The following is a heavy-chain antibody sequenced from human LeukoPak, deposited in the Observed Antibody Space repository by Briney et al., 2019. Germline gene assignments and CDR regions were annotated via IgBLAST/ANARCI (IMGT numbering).Heavy chain of an antibody. CDR1: GFTFSSYE. V-gene: IGHV3-48*03. J-gene: IGHJ3*01. CDR3: GRVPRTTHAFDV. CDR2: ISIGGLSI. Sequence: PGGSLRLSCAASGFTFSSYEMNWVRQAPGKGLEWVSYISIGGLSIYYADSVKGRFTISRDNAKNSLYLQMNSLRAEDTAVYYCGRVPRTTHAFDVWGQGTMVTVSS. D-gene: IGHD1-1*01.